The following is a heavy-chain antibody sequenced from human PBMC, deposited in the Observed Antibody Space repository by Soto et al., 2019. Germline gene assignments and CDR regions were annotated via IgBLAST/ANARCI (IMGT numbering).Heavy chain of an antibody. V-gene: IGHV4-4*02. CDR1: CGSISSSNW. CDR3: ARDRGIAAAGLFDY. J-gene: IGHJ4*02. D-gene: IGHD6-13*01. CDR2: IYHSGST. Sequence: SETLSLTCAVSCGSISSSNWWSRVRPPPGKGLEWIGVIYHSGSTNYNPSLKSRVTISVDKSKNQFSLKLSSVTAADTAVYYCARDRGIAAAGLFDYWGQGTRVTVSS.